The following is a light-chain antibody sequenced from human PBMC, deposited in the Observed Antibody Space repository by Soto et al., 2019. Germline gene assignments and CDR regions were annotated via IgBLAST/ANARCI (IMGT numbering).Light chain of an antibody. CDR3: QQYGSSPRYT. CDR2: GTS. J-gene: IGKJ2*01. Sequence: EIVLTQSPGTLSLSPGERATLSCRASQIVNSNYFAWYQQKPGQAPRLLIVGTSSRATGIPDRFSGSGSGTDFTLTISRLEPEDFAVYYCQQYGSSPRYTFGQGTKLEIK. V-gene: IGKV3-20*01. CDR1: QIVNSNY.